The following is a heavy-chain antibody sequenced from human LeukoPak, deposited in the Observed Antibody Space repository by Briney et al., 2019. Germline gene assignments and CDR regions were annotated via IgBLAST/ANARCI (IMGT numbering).Heavy chain of an antibody. CDR3: AASWGPDTSAFRWGRDGLDV. CDR2: ITKRGDHT. D-gene: IGHD3-16*01. Sequence: GGSLRLSCAASGFTLSVYAISWAPHAPGKAREWVSNITKRGDHTHYAASARRRLPIYRDNSKHTQHLQMTSLRAEDTAVYYCAASWGPDTSAFRWGRDGLDVWGQGTTVIVS. J-gene: IGHJ6*02. V-gene: IGHV3-23*01. CDR1: GFTLSVYA.